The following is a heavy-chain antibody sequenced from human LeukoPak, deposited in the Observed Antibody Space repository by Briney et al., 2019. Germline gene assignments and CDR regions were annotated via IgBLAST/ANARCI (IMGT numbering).Heavy chain of an antibody. CDR1: GGAITGSSYY. Sequence: SETLSLTCSVSGGAITGSSYYWGWIRQPPGKGLEWIGSLYHSGSTYYNPSLKSRVTISADTSKNQFSLKLISVTAADRAVYYCARQYYDRTGYYYFDYWDQGTLVTVSS. CDR3: ARQYYDRTGYYYFDY. D-gene: IGHD3-22*01. CDR2: LYHSGST. J-gene: IGHJ4*02. V-gene: IGHV4-39*01.